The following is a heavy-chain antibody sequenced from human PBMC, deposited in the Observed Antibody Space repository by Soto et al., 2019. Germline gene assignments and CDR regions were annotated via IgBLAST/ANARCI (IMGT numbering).Heavy chain of an antibody. D-gene: IGHD3-9*01. CDR3: ARDSGDFDWLFPVPSPVGWFDP. V-gene: IGHV4-34*01. CDR2: INHSGST. CDR1: GGSFSGYY. Sequence: QVQLQQWGAGLLKPSETLSLTCAVYGGSFSGYYWSWIRQPPGKGLEWIGEINHSGSTNYNPSLKSRVTISVDTSKNQFSLKLSSVTAADTAVYYCARDSGDFDWLFPVPSPVGWFDPWGQGTLVTVSS. J-gene: IGHJ5*02.